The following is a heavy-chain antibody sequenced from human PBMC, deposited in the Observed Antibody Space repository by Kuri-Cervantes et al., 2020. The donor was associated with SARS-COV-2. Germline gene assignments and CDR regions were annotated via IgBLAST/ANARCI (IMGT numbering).Heavy chain of an antibody. D-gene: IGHD5-12*01. J-gene: IGHJ4*02. CDR3: VKDRVRRGYSGYVILDY. Sequence: GGSLRLSCAASGFTFSSYGMHWVRQAPGKGLEWVAVISFGGTNKYYADSVKGRFTISRNNSKNTLYLQMNSLRAEDTAVYYCVKDRVRRGYSGYVILDYWGQGTLVTVSS. V-gene: IGHV3-30*18. CDR2: ISFGGTNK. CDR1: GFTFSSYG.